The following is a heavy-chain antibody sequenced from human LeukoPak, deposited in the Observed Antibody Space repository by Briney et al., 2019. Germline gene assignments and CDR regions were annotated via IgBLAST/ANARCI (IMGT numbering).Heavy chain of an antibody. J-gene: IGHJ4*02. CDR1: GFTFSDYN. Sequence: GGSLRLSCAASGFTFSDYNMNWVRQSPEKGLEWVSSITSGTTYIYYADSMRGRFTLSRDNAKNSLYLQMNSLRAEDTAVYYCARWPYSSSYYFDYWGQGTLVTVSS. CDR3: ARWPYSSSYYFDY. CDR2: ITSGTTYI. V-gene: IGHV3-21*01. D-gene: IGHD6-6*01.